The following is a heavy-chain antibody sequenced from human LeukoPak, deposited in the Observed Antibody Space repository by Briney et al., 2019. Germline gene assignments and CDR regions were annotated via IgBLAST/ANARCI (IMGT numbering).Heavy chain of an antibody. CDR3: ALQSQYYYDSSGYYSFDY. V-gene: IGHV4-34*01. J-gene: IGHJ4*02. Sequence: PSETLSLTCAVYGGSFSGYYWNWIRQPPGKGLEWIGEINHSGSTNYNPSLKSRVTISVDTSKNQFSLKLSSVTAADTAVYYCALQSQYYYDSSGYYSFDYWGQGTLVTVSS. D-gene: IGHD3-22*01. CDR2: INHSGST. CDR1: GGSFSGYY.